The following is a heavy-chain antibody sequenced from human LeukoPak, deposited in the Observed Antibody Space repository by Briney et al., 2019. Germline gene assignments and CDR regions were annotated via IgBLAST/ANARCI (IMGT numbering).Heavy chain of an antibody. CDR1: GFTFSSYE. CDR2: IRYDGSNK. J-gene: IGHJ6*03. Sequence: GGSLRLSCAASGFTFSSYEMNWVRQAPGKGLEWVAFIRYDGSNKYYADSVKGRFTISRDNSKNTLYLQMNSLRAEDTAVYYCAKDGGGLWFGELSIYYYYYMDVWGKGTTVTISS. V-gene: IGHV3-30*02. CDR3: AKDGGGLWFGELSIYYYYYMDV. D-gene: IGHD3-10*01.